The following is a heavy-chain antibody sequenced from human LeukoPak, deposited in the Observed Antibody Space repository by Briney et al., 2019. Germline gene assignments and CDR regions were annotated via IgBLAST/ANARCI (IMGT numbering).Heavy chain of an antibody. CDR1: GGSISSSSYY. J-gene: IGHJ4*02. Sequence: SETLSLTCTVSGGSISSSSYYWGWSRQPPGKGLEWSGSIYYSGSTYYNPSLKSRVTISVDTSKNQFSLKLSSVTAADTAVYYCARDSLVAAAGPSFDYWGQGTLVTVSS. CDR3: ARDSLVAAAGPSFDY. CDR2: IYYSGST. V-gene: IGHV4-39*01. D-gene: IGHD6-13*01.